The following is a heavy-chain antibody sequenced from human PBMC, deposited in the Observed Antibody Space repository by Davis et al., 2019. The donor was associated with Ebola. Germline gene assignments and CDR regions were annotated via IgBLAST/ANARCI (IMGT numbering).Heavy chain of an antibody. CDR1: GGTFSSYA. CDR3: ARVPLGLNNWFDP. CDR2: IIPILSIA. Sequence: SVKVSCKASGGTFSSYAISWVRQAPGQGLEWMGRIIPILSIANYAQKFQGRVTITADKSTSTAYMELSSLRSEDTAVYYCARVPLGLNNWFDPWGQGTLVTVSS. V-gene: IGHV1-69*04. J-gene: IGHJ5*02. D-gene: IGHD4/OR15-4a*01.